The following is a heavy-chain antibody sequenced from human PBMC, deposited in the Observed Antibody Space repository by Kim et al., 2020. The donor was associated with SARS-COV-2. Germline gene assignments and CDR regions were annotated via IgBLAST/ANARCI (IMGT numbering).Heavy chain of an antibody. Sequence: GGSLRLSCAASGFTFSSYSMNWVRQAPGKGLEWVSSISSSSSYIYYADSVKGRFTISRDNAKNSLYLQMNSLRAEDTAVYYCARDGSPIAAAGRGPFDYWGQGTLVTVSS. CDR3: ARDGSPIAAAGRGPFDY. J-gene: IGHJ4*02. V-gene: IGHV3-21*01. CDR2: ISSSSSYI. D-gene: IGHD6-13*01. CDR1: GFTFSSYS.